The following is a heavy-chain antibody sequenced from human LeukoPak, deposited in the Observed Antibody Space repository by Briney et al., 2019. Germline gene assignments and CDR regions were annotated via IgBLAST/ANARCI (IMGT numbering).Heavy chain of an antibody. CDR1: GYTFTSYG. CDR2: INPNSGGT. D-gene: IGHD2-21*01. V-gene: IGHV1-2*02. J-gene: IGHJ4*02. Sequence: GASVKVSCKASGYTFTSYGISWVRQAPGQGLEWMGWINPNSGGTNYAQKFQGRVTMTRDTSISTAYMELSRLRSDDTAVYYCARGSVVIPASATESAYYFDYWGQGTLVTVSS. CDR3: ARGSVVIPASATESAYYFDY.